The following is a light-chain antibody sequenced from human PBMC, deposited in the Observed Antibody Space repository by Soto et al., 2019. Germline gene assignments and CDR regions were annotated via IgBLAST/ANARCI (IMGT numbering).Light chain of an antibody. CDR1: QSVLYTHSIRSF. J-gene: IGKJ4*01. Sequence: IVLMSSPDSLAVSLGGGATINCKSSQSVLYTHSIRSFLAWYQQKPGQAPKLLTYGASIRESGVPSRFAGSGSGTDFTLTISSLQADDVAVYYCQQYYSNPLSFGGGTKVDIK. CDR3: QQYYSNPLS. V-gene: IGKV4-1*01. CDR2: GAS.